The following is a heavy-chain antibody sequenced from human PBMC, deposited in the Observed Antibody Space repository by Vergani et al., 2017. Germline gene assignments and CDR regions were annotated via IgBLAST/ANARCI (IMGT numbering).Heavy chain of an antibody. D-gene: IGHD5-12*01. CDR2: ISGSGGGT. V-gene: IGHV3-23*01. CDR1: GFTFNHYA. J-gene: IGHJ6*02. Sequence: EVQLLESGGDLVQPGGSLRLSCAASGFTFNHYAMNWVRQAPGKGLEWVSGISGSGGGTYYAGSVKGRFTISRDSSKNTLYLQMNSLSAGDTAVYYCAKANPRNSGYDYLYYYHAMDVWSQGTTVTVSS. CDR3: AKANPRNSGYDYLYYYHAMDV.